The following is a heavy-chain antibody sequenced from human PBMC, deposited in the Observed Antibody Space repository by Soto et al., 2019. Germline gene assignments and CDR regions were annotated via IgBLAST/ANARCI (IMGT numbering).Heavy chain of an antibody. Sequence: PSETLSLTCTVSGGSISSGGYYWSWIRQHPGKGLEWIGYIYYSGSTYYNPSLKSRVTISVDTSKNQFTLKLSSVTAADTAVYYCARIQVSGYDGRNYGLAVWGQGTTVTVSS. D-gene: IGHD5-12*01. CDR2: IYYSGST. CDR1: GGSISSGGYY. J-gene: IGHJ6*02. V-gene: IGHV4-31*03. CDR3: ARIQVSGYDGRNYGLAV.